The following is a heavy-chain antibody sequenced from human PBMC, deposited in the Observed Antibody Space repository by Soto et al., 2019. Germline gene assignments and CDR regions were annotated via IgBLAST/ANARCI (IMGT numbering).Heavy chain of an antibody. CDR1: GFDFSNSW. Sequence: EVQLVESGGGLVQPGGSLRLSCAASGFDFSNSWIHWVRQGPGKGLVWVSHVNSDGIGRTYADSVKGQCTISRDNAKNTASLQMNSQRAEDTVVYFCAKDTAYAMDVWGQGTTVMVSS. V-gene: IGHV3-74*01. CDR2: VNSDGIGR. J-gene: IGHJ6*01. CDR3: AKDTAYAMDV. D-gene: IGHD2-15*01.